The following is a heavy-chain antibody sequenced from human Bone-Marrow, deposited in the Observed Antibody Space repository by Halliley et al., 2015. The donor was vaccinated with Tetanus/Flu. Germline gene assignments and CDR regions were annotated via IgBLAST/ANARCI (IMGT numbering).Heavy chain of an antibody. Sequence: LRLSCAVSGGFIRSSGYYWSWIRQHPGKGLEWIGNIYYSGSTYYNPSLKSRVTISVDTSKNQFSLKLSSVTAADTAVYYCARGVGNNWFDPWGQGTLVTVSS. CDR2: IYYSGST. CDR1: GGFIRSSGYY. V-gene: IGHV4-31*11. CDR3: ARGVGNNWFDP. J-gene: IGHJ5*02. D-gene: IGHD3-3*01.